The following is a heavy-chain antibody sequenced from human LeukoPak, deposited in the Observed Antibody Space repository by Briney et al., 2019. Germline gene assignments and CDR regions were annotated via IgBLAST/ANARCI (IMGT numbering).Heavy chain of an antibody. CDR2: INLIGGLT. J-gene: IGHJ4*02. D-gene: IGHD5-24*01. V-gene: IGHV1-46*01. Sequence: GASVKVPCKASGYTFTSYYIHWLRQAPGQGPQWMGMINLIGGLTHYAPKFQGRVTMTRDTSTSTVYMELSSLGSEDTAVYYCARQQGIQYLNFDYWGQGALVTVSS. CDR3: ARQQGIQYLNFDY. CDR1: GYTFTSYY.